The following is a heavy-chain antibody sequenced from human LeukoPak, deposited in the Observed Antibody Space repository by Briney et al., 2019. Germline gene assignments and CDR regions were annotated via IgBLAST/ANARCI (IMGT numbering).Heavy chain of an antibody. CDR3: TRGDYYDSGGYYFLFDY. V-gene: IGHV3-49*04. Sequence: PGRSLRLSCTGSGFTFGDYGMSWVRQAPGKGLEWVGFIRSKPYGGTTEYAASVKRRFTISRDDSESIAYLQMNSLKTEDTAVYYCTRGDYYDSGGYYFLFDYWGQGTLVAVSS. D-gene: IGHD3-22*01. CDR1: GFTFGDYG. CDR2: IRSKPYGGTT. J-gene: IGHJ4*02.